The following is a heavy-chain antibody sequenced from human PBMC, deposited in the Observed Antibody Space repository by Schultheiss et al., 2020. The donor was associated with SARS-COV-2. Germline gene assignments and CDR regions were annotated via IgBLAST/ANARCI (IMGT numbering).Heavy chain of an antibody. Sequence: ASVKVSCKASGYTFTGYYMHWVRQAPGQGLEWMGWINPNSGGTNYAQKLQGRVTMTTDTSTSTAYMELRSLRSDDTAVYYCARGLGYSSGYYYPFDYWGQGTLVTVSS. V-gene: IGHV1-2*02. CDR1: GYTFTGYY. CDR3: ARGLGYSSGYYYPFDY. J-gene: IGHJ4*02. CDR2: INPNSGGT. D-gene: IGHD3-22*01.